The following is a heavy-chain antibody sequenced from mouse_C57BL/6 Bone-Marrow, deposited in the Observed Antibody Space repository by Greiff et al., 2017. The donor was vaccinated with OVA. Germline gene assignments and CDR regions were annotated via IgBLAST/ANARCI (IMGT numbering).Heavy chain of an antibody. CDR3: ARSVYDGYYNY. CDR1: GYTFTSYW. D-gene: IGHD2-3*01. J-gene: IGHJ2*01. CDR2: IDPSDSYT. V-gene: IGHV1-69*01. Sequence: QVQLQQPGAELVLPGASVKLSCKASGYTFTSYWMHWVKQRPGQGLEWIGEIDPSDSYTNYNQKFKGKSTLTVDKSSSTADMQLSSLTSEDSAVYYCARSVYDGYYNYWGQGTTLTVSS.